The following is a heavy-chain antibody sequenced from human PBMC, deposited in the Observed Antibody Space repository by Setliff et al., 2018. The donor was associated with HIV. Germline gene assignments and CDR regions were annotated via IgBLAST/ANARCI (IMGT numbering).Heavy chain of an antibody. CDR2: INHGGST. CDR3: ASEYYHFWSGGFDY. CDR1: SGSFSGYF. J-gene: IGHJ4*02. V-gene: IGHV4-34*01. Sequence: SETLSLTCAIYSGSFSGYFWSWIRQPPGKGLEWIGEINHGGSTNYNTTLKSRVTISVDTSKNQFSLKLTSVTAADSAVYYCASEYYHFWSGGFDYWAQGTPVTVSS. D-gene: IGHD3-3*01.